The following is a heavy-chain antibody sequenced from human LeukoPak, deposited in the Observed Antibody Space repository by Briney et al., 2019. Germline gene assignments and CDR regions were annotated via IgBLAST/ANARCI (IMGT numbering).Heavy chain of an antibody. D-gene: IGHD6-13*01. CDR1: GYSFTTYW. CDR3: ARRIAAAVNDGFDI. CDR2: IYPGDSDT. J-gene: IGHJ3*02. V-gene: IGHV5-51*01. Sequence: GESLKISCKGSGYSFTTYWIAWVRQMPGKGLEWMGIIYPGDSDTRYSPSFQGQVTISADKSISTAYLQWSSLKASDTAMYYCARRIAAAVNDGFDIWGQGTMVSVSS.